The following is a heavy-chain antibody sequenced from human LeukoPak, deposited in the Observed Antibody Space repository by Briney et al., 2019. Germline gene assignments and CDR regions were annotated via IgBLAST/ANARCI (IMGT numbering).Heavy chain of an antibody. V-gene: IGHV3-33*01. CDR1: GFTFSSYA. CDR3: ARESITMVRGARRHNWFDP. J-gene: IGHJ5*02. Sequence: PGGSLRLSCAASGFTFSSYAMHWVRQAPGKGLQWVAVIWYDGSSKYYADSVKGRFTISRDNAKNSLYLQMNSLRAEDTAVYYCARESITMVRGARRHNWFDPWGQGTLVTVSS. CDR2: IWYDGSSK. D-gene: IGHD3-10*01.